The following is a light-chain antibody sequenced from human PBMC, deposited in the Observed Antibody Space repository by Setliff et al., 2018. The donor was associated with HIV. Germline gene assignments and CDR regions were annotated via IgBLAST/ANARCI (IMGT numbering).Light chain of an antibody. CDR1: SSNIGRNT. Sequence: QSALTQPPSASGTPGQRVTISCSGSSSNIGRNTVSWYQHLPGSAPKLFIYNNNQRPSGVPDRFSGSKSGTPASLAISGLQSEDEAYHYCAAWDASLKGAVFGGGTKVTVL. J-gene: IGLJ2*01. CDR2: NNN. CDR3: AAWDASLKGAV. V-gene: IGLV1-44*01.